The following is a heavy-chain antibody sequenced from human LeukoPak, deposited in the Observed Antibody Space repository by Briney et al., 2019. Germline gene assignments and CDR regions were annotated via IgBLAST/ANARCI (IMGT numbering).Heavy chain of an antibody. V-gene: IGHV3-48*03. CDR3: ARDREKGYSRGNWYYDL. D-gene: IGHD2-21*01. J-gene: IGHJ2*01. CDR1: GFTFSSYE. CDR2: ISSSGSTI. Sequence: GGSLRLSCAASGFTFSSYEMNWVRQAPGKGLEWVSYISSSGSTIYYTDSVKGRFTISRDNAKNSLYLQMNSLRAEDTAVYYCARDREKGYSRGNWYYDLWGRGTLVTVSS.